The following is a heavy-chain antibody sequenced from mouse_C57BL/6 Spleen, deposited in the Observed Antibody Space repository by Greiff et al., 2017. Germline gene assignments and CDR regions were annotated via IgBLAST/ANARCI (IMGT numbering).Heavy chain of an antibody. CDR1: GFTFTDYY. CDR2: IRNKANGYTT. J-gene: IGHJ3*01. D-gene: IGHD2-2*01. V-gene: IGHV7-3*01. CDR3: ARCHYGNDPWLAY. Sequence: EVTLVESGGGLVQPGGSLSLSCAASGFTFTDYYMSWVRQPPGKALEWLGFIRNKANGYTTEYSASVKGLFTISRDNSQSILYLQMNALRAEDSATYYCARCHYGNDPWLAYWGQGTLVTVSA.